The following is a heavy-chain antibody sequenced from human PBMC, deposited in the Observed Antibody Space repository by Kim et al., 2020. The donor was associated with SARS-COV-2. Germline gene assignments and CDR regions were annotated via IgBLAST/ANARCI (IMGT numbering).Heavy chain of an antibody. CDR2: ISGSGDKT. D-gene: IGHD3-10*01. Sequence: GGSLRLSCAASRFTFSSYAMTWVRQAPGKGLEWVSTISGSGDKTYYADSVKGRFTISRDNAKNTMYLQMNNLRVEDTAVYYCVKGANLWYYNGMEAWGQG. CDR1: RFTFSSYA. J-gene: IGHJ6*02. CDR3: VKGANLWYYNGMEA. V-gene: IGHV3-23*01.